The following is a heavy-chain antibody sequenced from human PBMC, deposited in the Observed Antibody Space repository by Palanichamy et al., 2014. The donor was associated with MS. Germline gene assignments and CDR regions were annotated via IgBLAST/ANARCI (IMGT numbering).Heavy chain of an antibody. CDR1: WVLQWLP. D-gene: IGHD2-15*01. Sequence: QVQLQQWGGRTAEAFGDPVPHLRCLRWVLQWLPLELDPPAPRKGLEWIGEIDPSGSTKYNPKYNPSLKSRVTISVDMSKKQFSLKLTSVTAADTAVYYCATQSHVVLGDSWGQGTLVTVSP. CDR3: ATQSHVVLGDS. J-gene: IGHJ4*02. V-gene: IGHV4-34*01. CDR2: IDPSGST.